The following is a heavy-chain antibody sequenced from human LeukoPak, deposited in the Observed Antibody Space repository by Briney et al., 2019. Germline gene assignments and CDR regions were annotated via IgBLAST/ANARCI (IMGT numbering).Heavy chain of an antibody. V-gene: IGHV3-15*01. Sequence: GGSLRLSCAASGFTFSNAWMSWVRQAPGKGLEWGGRIKSKTDGGTTDYAAPVKGRFTISRDDSKNTLYLQMNSLKTEDTAVYYCTKTTQGSSGWGQGTLVTVSS. CDR3: TKTTQGSSG. CDR2: IKSKTDGGTT. CDR1: GFTFSNAW. D-gene: IGHD3-10*01. J-gene: IGHJ4*02.